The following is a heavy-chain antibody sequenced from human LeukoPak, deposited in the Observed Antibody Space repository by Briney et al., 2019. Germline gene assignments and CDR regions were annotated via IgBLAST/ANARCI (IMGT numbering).Heavy chain of an antibody. Sequence: WETLSLTCAVSGYSISSDYYWGWIRQSPGKGLELIGSIYHSGSTYYNPSLKSRVTISVDTSKNQFSLKLSSVTAADTAVYLCARLGYCSRTTCSRSAKFDYWGQGTLVTVSS. CDR1: GYSISSDYY. D-gene: IGHD2-2*01. CDR2: IYHSGST. V-gene: IGHV4-38-2*01. CDR3: ARLGYCSRTTCSRSAKFDY. J-gene: IGHJ4*02.